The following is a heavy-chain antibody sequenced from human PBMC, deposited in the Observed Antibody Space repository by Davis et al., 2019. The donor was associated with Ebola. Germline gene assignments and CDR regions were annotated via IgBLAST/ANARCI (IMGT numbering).Heavy chain of an antibody. CDR1: EYSFSDYW. D-gene: IGHD3-22*01. V-gene: IGHV5-51*01. Sequence: GESLKISCQGSEYSFSDYWIGWVRQMPGKGLEWMGIIYPGDSDTRYSPSFQGQVTISADKSISTAYLQWSSLKASDSAMYYCARHRSYHYDSSGYYYDPFDYWGQGTLVTVSS. CDR3: ARHRSYHYDSSGYYYDPFDY. J-gene: IGHJ4*02. CDR2: IYPGDSDT.